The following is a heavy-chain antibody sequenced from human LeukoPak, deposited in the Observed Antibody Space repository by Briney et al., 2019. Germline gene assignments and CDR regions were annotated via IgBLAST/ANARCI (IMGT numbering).Heavy chain of an antibody. Sequence: SGGSLRLSCAVSGITLSNYGMRWVRQAPGKGLEWVSGTSGSGGNTYYADSVKGRFTISRDNSKNTLYLQMNSLRAEDTAVYYCAKSTLAAAGTGYYYYGMDVWGQGTTVTVSS. CDR1: GITLSNYG. V-gene: IGHV3-23*01. D-gene: IGHD6-13*01. CDR2: TSGSGGNT. CDR3: AKSTLAAAGTGYYYYGMDV. J-gene: IGHJ6*02.